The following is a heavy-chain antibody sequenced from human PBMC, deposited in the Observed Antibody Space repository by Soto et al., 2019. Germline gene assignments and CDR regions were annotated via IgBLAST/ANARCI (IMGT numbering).Heavy chain of an antibody. CDR2: ISVYNGNT. CDR3: ARDVNDSSGSQGFDY. J-gene: IGHJ4*02. Sequence: QVQLVQSGAEVKKPGASVKVSCKASGYTFTSYGISWVRQAPGQGLEWMGWISVYNGNTKYAQKLQGRVTMTADTSTSTAYMELRSLRSDDTAVYYCARDVNDSSGSQGFDYWGQGTLVTVSS. V-gene: IGHV1-18*04. D-gene: IGHD3-22*01. CDR1: GYTFTSYG.